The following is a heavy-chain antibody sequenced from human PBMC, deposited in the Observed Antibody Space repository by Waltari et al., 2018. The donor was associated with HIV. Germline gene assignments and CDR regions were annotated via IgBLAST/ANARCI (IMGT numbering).Heavy chain of an antibody. CDR2: ISTSGST. CDR1: GASITSGNYF. Sequence: QVQLQESGPGLVKSSQTLSLTCNVSGASITSGNYFWSWVRQSAGKRLEWIGRISTSGSTKYNTSLKGRVTISLDTSNNHFSLRLTSVTAADTAVYYCVREASFYKYYRYCSDDDCYSRWFDPWGQGTLVTVSS. CDR3: VREASFYKYYRYCSDDDCYSRWFDP. J-gene: IGHJ5*02. D-gene: IGHD2-15*01. V-gene: IGHV4-61*02.